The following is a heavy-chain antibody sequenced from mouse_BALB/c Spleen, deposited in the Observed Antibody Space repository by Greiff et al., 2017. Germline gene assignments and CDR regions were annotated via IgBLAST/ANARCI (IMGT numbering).Heavy chain of an antibody. CDR3: ARGHITNFYFDY. CDR2: IYPGDGDT. V-gene: IGHV1-87*01. CDR1: GYTFTSYW. D-gene: IGHD1-1*01. J-gene: IGHJ2*01. Sequence: VQLQQSGAELARPGASVKLSCKASGYTFTSYWMQWVKQRPGQGLEWIGAIYPGDGDTRYTQKFKGKATLTADKSSSTAYMQLSSLASEDSAVYYCARGHITNFYFDYWGQGTTLTVSS.